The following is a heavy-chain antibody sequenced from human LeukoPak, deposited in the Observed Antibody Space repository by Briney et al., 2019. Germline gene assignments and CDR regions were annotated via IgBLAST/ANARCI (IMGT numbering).Heavy chain of an antibody. J-gene: IGHJ4*02. CDR3: AREDYYGSGSYYNGPLDY. D-gene: IGHD3-10*01. Sequence: GASVKVSCKASGYTFTSYDINWVRQATGQGLEWMGWISAYNGNTNYAQKLQGRVTITADKSTSTAYMELSSLRSEDTAVYYCAREDYYGSGSYYNGPLDYWGQGTLVTVSS. CDR1: GYTFTSYD. CDR2: ISAYNGNT. V-gene: IGHV1-18*01.